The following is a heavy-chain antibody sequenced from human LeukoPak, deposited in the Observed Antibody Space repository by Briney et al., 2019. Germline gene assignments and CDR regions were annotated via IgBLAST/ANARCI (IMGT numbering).Heavy chain of an antibody. CDR1: GFTFSSYS. D-gene: IGHD3-10*01. Sequence: PGGSLRLSCAASGFTFSSYSMNWVRQAPGKGLEWVSSISSSSSYIYYADSVKGRFTISRDNAKNSLYLQMNSLRAEDTAVYYCARDRFYGSGSYTYYYMDVWGKGTTVTISS. CDR2: ISSSSSYI. CDR3: ARDRFYGSGSYTYYYMDV. V-gene: IGHV3-21*01. J-gene: IGHJ6*03.